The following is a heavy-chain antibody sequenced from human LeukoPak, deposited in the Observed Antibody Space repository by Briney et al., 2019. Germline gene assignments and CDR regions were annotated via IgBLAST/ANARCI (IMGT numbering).Heavy chain of an antibody. J-gene: IGHJ4*02. D-gene: IGHD5-18*01. Sequence: ASVKVSCKASGYTFTSYDINWVRQATGQGLEWMGWMNPNSGNTGYAQKFQGRVTMTRNTSISTAYMELSSLRSEDTAVYYCARVRTAMADFDYWGQGTLVTVSS. V-gene: IGHV1-8*01. CDR3: ARVRTAMADFDY. CDR1: GYTFTSYD. CDR2: MNPNSGNT.